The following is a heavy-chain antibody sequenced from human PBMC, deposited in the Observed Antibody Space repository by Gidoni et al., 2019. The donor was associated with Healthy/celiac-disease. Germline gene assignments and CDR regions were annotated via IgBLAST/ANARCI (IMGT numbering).Heavy chain of an antibody. Sequence: EVQLVESGGVVVQPGGSLRLSCAASGFTFDDYAMHWVRQAPGKGLEWVSLISWDGGSTYYADSVKGRFTISRDNSKNSLYLQMNSLRAEDTALYYCAKGGDHSDPLLAWGQGTLVTVSS. V-gene: IGHV3-43D*03. CDR2: ISWDGGST. D-gene: IGHD3-10*01. CDR3: AKGGDHSDPLLA. J-gene: IGHJ5*02. CDR1: GFTFDDYA.